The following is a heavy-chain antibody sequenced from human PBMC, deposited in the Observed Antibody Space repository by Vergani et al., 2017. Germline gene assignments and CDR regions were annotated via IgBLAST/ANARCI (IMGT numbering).Heavy chain of an antibody. Sequence: QVQLVQSGAEVKKPGSSVKVSCKASGGTFSSYAISWVRQAPGQGLEWMGRIIPILGIANYAQKFQGRVTITADKSTSTAYMELNSLRAEDTAVYYCARDLYGDYDWYFDLWGRGTLVTVSS. CDR2: IIPILGIA. CDR3: ARDLYGDYDWYFDL. V-gene: IGHV1-69*04. D-gene: IGHD4-17*01. J-gene: IGHJ2*01. CDR1: GGTFSSYA.